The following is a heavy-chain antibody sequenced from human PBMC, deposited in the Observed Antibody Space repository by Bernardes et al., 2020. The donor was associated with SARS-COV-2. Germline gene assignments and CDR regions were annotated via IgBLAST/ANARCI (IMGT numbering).Heavy chain of an antibody. V-gene: IGHV1-2*02. D-gene: IGHD3-16*01. CDR2: INPNSGGT. J-gene: IGHJ6*02. CDR3: ARDKGEMATLEYYYYYYGMDV. CDR1: GYTFTGYY. Sequence: ASVQVSCKASGYTFTGYYMHWVRQAPGQGLEWMGWINPNSGGTKSAQKFQGRVTMTRDTSISTAYMELSRLRSDDTAVYYCARDKGEMATLEYYYYYYGMDVWGQGTTVTVSS.